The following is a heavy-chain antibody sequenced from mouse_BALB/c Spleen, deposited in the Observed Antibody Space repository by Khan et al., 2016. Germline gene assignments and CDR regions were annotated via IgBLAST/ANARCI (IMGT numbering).Heavy chain of an antibody. J-gene: IGHJ4*01. CDR3: ASPYGNYAMDY. CDR2: ILPGSDTT. CDR1: GYTFRRYW. D-gene: IGHD2-1*01. V-gene: IGHV1-9*01. Sequence: QVQLQQSGAELMKPGASVQISFKATGYTFRRYWIEWVKQRPGHGLQWIGEILPGSDTTNYNEKFKGKATFTADTSSKTAYMQLSSLTSEDSAVYYCASPYGNYAMDYWGHGTSVTVSS.